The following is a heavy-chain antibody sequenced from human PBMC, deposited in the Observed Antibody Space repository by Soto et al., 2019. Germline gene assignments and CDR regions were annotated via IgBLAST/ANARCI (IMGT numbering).Heavy chain of an antibody. CDR3: ARDLYGDYWYFDL. V-gene: IGHV4-31*03. CDR1: GGSISSGGYY. J-gene: IGHJ2*01. D-gene: IGHD4-17*01. CDR2: IYYSGST. Sequence: QVQLQESGPGLVKPSQTLSLTCTVSGGSISSGGYYWSWIRQHPGKGLEWIGYIYYSGSTYYNPSLKSRVTIAVDTSKNQFSLKLSSVTAADTAVYYCARDLYGDYWYFDLWGRGTLVTVSS.